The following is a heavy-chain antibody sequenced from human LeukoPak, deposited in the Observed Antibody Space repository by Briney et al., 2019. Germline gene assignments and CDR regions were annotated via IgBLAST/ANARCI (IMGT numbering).Heavy chain of an antibody. CDR1: GFTFSSYA. V-gene: IGHV3-23*01. D-gene: IGHD6-13*01. Sequence: HGGSLRLSCAASGFTFSSYAMSWVRQAPGKGLEWVSAISGSGGSTYYADSVKGRFTISRDNSKNTLYLQMNSLRAEDTAVYYCAKAGYSSSWYWGGFDYWGQGTLVTVSS. CDR2: ISGSGGST. J-gene: IGHJ4*02. CDR3: AKAGYSSSWYWGGFDY.